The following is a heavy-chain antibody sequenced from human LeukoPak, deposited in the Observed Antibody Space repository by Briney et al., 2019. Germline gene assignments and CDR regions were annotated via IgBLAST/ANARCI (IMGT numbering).Heavy chain of an antibody. J-gene: IGHJ4*02. D-gene: IGHD3-22*01. CDR2: ISGSGGRT. CDR1: GFTFSSYV. CDR3: AKDGGGTTTIVAGDFDY. Sequence: GGSLRLSCAASGFTFSSYVMSWVRQAPGKGLEWVSAISGSGGRTYYADSVKGRFTISRDNSKNTLYVQMNSLRAEDTAVYFCAKDGGGTTTIVAGDFDYWGQGTLVTVSS. V-gene: IGHV3-23*01.